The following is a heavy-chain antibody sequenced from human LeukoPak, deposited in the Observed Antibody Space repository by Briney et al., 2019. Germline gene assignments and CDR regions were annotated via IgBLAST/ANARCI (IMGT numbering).Heavy chain of an antibody. CDR2: IFYSGST. CDR3: ARGGSCYGY. V-gene: IGHV4-59*11. J-gene: IGHJ4*02. Sequence: PSETLSLTCSVSGGSISSHYWSWIRQPPGKGLEWIGYIFYSGSTDYNPSLKSRVTISVDTSKNQFSLKLSSVTAADTAVYYCARGGSCYGYWGQGTLVTVSS. CDR1: GGSISSHY. D-gene: IGHD6-13*01.